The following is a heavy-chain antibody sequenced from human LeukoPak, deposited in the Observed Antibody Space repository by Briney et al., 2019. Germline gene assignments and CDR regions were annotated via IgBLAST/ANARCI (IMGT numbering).Heavy chain of an antibody. Sequence: KPSETLSLTCAVYGGSLSGYYWSWIRQPPGKGLEWIGEINHSGSTNYNPSLKSRVTISVDTSKNQFSLKLSSVTAADTAVYYCAARQRRGYSYGHYYFDYWGQETLVTVSS. D-gene: IGHD5-18*01. V-gene: IGHV4-34*01. CDR1: GGSLSGYY. CDR3: AARQRRGYSYGHYYFDY. J-gene: IGHJ4*02. CDR2: INHSGST.